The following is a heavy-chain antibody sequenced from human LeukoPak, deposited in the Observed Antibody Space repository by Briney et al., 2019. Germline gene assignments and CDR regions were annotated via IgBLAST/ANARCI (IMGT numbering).Heavy chain of an antibody. CDR1: GFTFSSYA. J-gene: IGHJ6*03. CDR2: ISGSGGST. CDR3: AKDRWELPGYYYYYMDV. D-gene: IGHD1-26*01. Sequence: PGGSLRLSCAASGFTFSSYAMSWVRQAPGKGLEWVSAISGSGGSTYYADSVKGRFTISRDNSKNTLYLQMNSLRAEDTAVYYCAKDRWELPGYYYYYMDVWGKGTTVTVSS. V-gene: IGHV3-23*01.